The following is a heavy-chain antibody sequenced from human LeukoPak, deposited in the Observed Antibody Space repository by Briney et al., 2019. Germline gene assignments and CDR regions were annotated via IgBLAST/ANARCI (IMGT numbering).Heavy chain of an antibody. CDR1: GFSIGSYY. V-gene: IGHV4-59*01. CDR2: IYYSGNT. D-gene: IGHD5-24*01. Sequence: SETLSLTCTVSGFSIGSYYWSWLRQAPGKGLEWVGYIYYSGNTNYNPSLKSRVTISVDTSKNQFSLKLSSVTAADTAVYYCARERDGYNHWGQGTLVTVSS. CDR3: ARERDGYNH. J-gene: IGHJ5*02.